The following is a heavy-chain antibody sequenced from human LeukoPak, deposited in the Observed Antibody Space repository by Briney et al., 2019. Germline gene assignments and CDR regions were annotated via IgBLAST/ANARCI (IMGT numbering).Heavy chain of an antibody. Sequence: ASVKVSCKASGYTFTGYYMHWVRQAPGQGLEWMGRMIPILGIANYAQKFQGRVTITADKSTSTAYMELSSLRSEDTAVYYCARDRNAPYDSSGEFDYWGQGTLVTVSS. V-gene: IGHV1-69*04. CDR2: MIPILGIA. D-gene: IGHD3-22*01. J-gene: IGHJ4*02. CDR3: ARDRNAPYDSSGEFDY. CDR1: GYTFTGYY.